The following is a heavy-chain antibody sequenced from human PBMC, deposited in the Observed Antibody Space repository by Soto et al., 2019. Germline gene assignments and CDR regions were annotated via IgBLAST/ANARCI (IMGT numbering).Heavy chain of an antibody. CDR3: ARSSSSWYGRDYYGMDV. J-gene: IGHJ6*02. CDR1: GYSFTSYW. CDR2: IYPGDSDT. D-gene: IGHD6-13*01. Sequence: GESLKISCKGSGYSFTSYWIGWVRQMPGKGLEWMGIIYPGDSDTRYSPSFQGQVTISADKSISTAYLQWSSLKASDTAMYYCARSSSSWYGRDYYGMDVWGQGTTVTVSS. V-gene: IGHV5-51*01.